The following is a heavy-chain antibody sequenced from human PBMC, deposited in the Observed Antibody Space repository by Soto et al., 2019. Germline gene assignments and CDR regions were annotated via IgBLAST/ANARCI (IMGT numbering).Heavy chain of an antibody. V-gene: IGHV4-59*08. CDR2: IYYSGST. Sequence: SETLSLTCTVSSDSVSSYYWSWIRQPPGKGLEWIGYIYYSGSTNYNPSLKSRVTISVDTSKNQFSLRLSSVTAADTAVYYCATSLYYYGSGIYYVRVAAYFDYWGQAILVTVCS. J-gene: IGHJ4*02. CDR3: ATSLYYYGSGIYYVRVAAYFDY. CDR1: SDSVSSYY. D-gene: IGHD3-10*01.